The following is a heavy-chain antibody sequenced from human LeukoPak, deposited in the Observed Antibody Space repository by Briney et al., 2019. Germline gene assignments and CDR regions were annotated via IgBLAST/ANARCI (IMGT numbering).Heavy chain of an antibody. CDR1: GGSISSGSYY. Sequence: SQTLSLTCTVSGGSISSGSYYWGWIRQPPGKGLDWIGNIYYSGGTNYNPSLKSRVTISLDTSKNQFSLRLRSVTAADTAVYYCARAVVVAAEYYYYYYMDVWGKGTTVTVSS. CDR2: IYYSGGT. J-gene: IGHJ6*03. D-gene: IGHD2-15*01. V-gene: IGHV4-39*07. CDR3: ARAVVVAAEYYYYYYMDV.